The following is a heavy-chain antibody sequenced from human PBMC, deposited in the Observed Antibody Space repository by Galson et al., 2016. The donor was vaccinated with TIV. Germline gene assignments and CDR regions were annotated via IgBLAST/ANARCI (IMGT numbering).Heavy chain of an antibody. D-gene: IGHD6-19*01. CDR3: ARDAGYSSGWYPGY. CDR2: ISYDGSHK. CDR1: GFTFRTYA. V-gene: IGHV3-30*04. J-gene: IGHJ4*02. Sequence: SLRLSCAASGFTFRTYAMHWVRQAPGKGLEWMAVISYDGSHKFYADSVKGRFTISRDDSKNKLFLQMSSLRAEDTDVYYCARDAGYSSGWYPGYWGQGTLVTVSS.